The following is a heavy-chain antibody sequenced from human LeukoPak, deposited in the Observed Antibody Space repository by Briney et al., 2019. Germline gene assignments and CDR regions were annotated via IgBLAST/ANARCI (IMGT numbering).Heavy chain of an antibody. CDR2: IYYSGST. J-gene: IGHJ4*02. Sequence: SETLSLTCTVSGGSISSSSYYWGWIRQPPGKGLEWIGSIYYSGSTYYNPSLKSRVTISVDTSKNQFSLKLSSVTAADTAVYYCARDEGYLDYWGQGTLVTVSS. V-gene: IGHV4-39*07. CDR1: GGSISSSSYY. CDR3: ARDEGYLDY.